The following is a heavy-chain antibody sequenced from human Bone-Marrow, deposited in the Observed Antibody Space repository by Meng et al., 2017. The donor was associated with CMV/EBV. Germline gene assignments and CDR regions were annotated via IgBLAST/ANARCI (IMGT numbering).Heavy chain of an antibody. J-gene: IGHJ1*01. V-gene: IGHV3-7*01. CDR1: GFTFSSYW. D-gene: IGHD6-19*01. Sequence: ESLKISCAASGFTFSSYWMSWVRQAPGKGLEWVANIKQDGSEKYYVDSVKGRFTISRDNAKNSLYLQMNSLRAEDTAVYYCAREPAVAGTRYFQHWGQGTLVTVSS. CDR3: AREPAVAGTRYFQH. CDR2: IKQDGSEK.